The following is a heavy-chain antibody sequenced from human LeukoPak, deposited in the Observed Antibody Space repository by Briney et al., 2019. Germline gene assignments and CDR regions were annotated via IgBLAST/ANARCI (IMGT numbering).Heavy chain of an antibody. CDR1: GFTFSSYG. J-gene: IGHJ4*02. Sequence: GGSLTLSCAASGFTFSSYGMHWVRQAPGKGLEWVAVISYDGSNKYYADSVKGRFTISRDNSKNTLYLQMNSLRTEDTAVYYCARDRGSLDTYCGGDCYLFDYWGQGTLVTVTS. V-gene: IGHV3-30*03. CDR2: ISYDGSNK. D-gene: IGHD2-21*02. CDR3: ARDRGSLDTYCGGDCYLFDY.